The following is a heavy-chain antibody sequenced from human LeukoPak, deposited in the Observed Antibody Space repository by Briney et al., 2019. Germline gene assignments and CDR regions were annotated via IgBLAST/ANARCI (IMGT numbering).Heavy chain of an antibody. CDR3: AREYCSSTSCQFNWFDP. V-gene: IGHV4-61*02. CDR2: IYTSGST. Sequence: SETLSLTCTVSGGSISSGSYYWSWIRQPAGKGLEWIGRIYTSGSTNYNPSLKSRVTMSVDTSKNQFPLKLSSVTAADTAVYYCAREYCSSTSCQFNWFDPWGQGTLVTVSS. D-gene: IGHD2-2*01. CDR1: GGSISSGSYY. J-gene: IGHJ5*02.